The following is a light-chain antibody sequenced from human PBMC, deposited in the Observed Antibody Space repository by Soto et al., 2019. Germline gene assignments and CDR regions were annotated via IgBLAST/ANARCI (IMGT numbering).Light chain of an antibody. CDR1: ENIPGY. CDR3: QQSYSTPRT. CDR2: AAS. V-gene: IGKV1-39*01. J-gene: IGKJ1*01. Sequence: DIQMTQSPSSLSASVGDRVTITCRSTENIPGYLSWYQQKPGKAPKLLIYAASSLQSGVPSRFSGSGSGTDFTLTISSLQPEDFTTYYCQQSYSTPRTFGQGTKVEIK.